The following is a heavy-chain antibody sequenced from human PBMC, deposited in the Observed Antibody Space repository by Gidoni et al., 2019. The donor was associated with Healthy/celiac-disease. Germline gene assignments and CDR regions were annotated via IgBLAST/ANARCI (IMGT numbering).Heavy chain of an antibody. V-gene: IGHV4-39*01. CDR2: IYYIGST. D-gene: IGHD5-12*01. J-gene: IGHJ4*02. Sequence: QLQLQESGPGLVKPSDTLSLTCTVSGGSISSSSYSWGWIRQPPGKGLEWIGSIYYIGSTYYNPSLKSRVTISVDTSKNQFSLKLSSVTAADTAVYYCASLGEMATILFDYWGQGTLVTVPS. CDR1: GGSISSSSYS. CDR3: ASLGEMATILFDY.